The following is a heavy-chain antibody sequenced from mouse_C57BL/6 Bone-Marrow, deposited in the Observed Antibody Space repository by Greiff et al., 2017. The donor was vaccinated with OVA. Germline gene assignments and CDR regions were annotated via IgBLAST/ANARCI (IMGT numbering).Heavy chain of an antibody. CDR1: GFTFSSYG. D-gene: IGHD2-5*01. CDR3: ATPYSNDAMDY. CDR2: ISSGGSYT. J-gene: IGHJ4*01. Sequence: EVQGVESGGDLVKPGESLKLSCAASGFTFSSYGMSWVRQTPDKRLEWVATISSGGSYTYYPDSVKGRFTISRDNAKNTLYLQMSSLKSEDTAMYYCATPYSNDAMDYWGQGTSVTVSS. V-gene: IGHV5-6*01.